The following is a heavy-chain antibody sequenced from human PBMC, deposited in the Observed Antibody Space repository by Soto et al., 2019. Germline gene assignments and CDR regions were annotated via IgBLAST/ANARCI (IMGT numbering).Heavy chain of an antibody. J-gene: IGHJ4*02. D-gene: IGHD3-10*01. Sequence: EVQLVESGGGLVQPGGSLRLSCAASGFTVSSNYMSWVRQAPGKGLEWVSVIYSGGSTYYADSVKGRFTISRDNSKNTLYIQMNSLRAEDTAVYYCARVGLLWFGDSGAHFDYWGQGTLVTVSS. CDR2: IYSGGST. V-gene: IGHV3-66*01. CDR1: GFTVSSNY. CDR3: ARVGLLWFGDSGAHFDY.